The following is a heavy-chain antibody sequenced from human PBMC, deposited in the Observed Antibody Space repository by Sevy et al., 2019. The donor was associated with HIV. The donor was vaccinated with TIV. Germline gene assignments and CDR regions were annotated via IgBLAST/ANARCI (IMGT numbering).Heavy chain of an antibody. CDR3: ARGYASAWYDY. CDR2: IHQDGSRK. CDR1: GFTFSSYW. V-gene: IGHV3-7*01. J-gene: IGHJ4*02. D-gene: IGHD6-19*01. Sequence: GGSLRLSCAASGFTFSSYWMTWVRQAPGKGLEWVANIHQDGSRKHYVDSVKGRFTISRDNAKKSLYLQMNSLRAEDTAVYYCARGYASAWYDYWGQGAQVTVSS.